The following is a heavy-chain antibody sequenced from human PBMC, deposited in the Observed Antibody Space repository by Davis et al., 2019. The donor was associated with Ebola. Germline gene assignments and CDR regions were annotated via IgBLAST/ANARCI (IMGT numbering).Heavy chain of an antibody. V-gene: IGHV1-18*01. J-gene: IGHJ4*02. Sequence: ASVKVSCKTSGYTFTSYGLHWVRQAPGQGLEWMGWISPHNGNTKYAQKFQGRVTMTTDTSTKTGYMELRSLTSDDTAIYYCTRGIIRSYCSGGHCHPDNWGQGTLITVSS. CDR3: TRGIIRSYCSGGHCHPDN. D-gene: IGHD2-15*01. CDR1: GYTFTSYG. CDR2: ISPHNGNT.